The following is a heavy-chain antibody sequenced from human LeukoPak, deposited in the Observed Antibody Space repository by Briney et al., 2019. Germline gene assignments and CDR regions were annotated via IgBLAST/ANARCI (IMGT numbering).Heavy chain of an antibody. CDR1: GGSFSGYY. J-gene: IGHJ5*02. V-gene: IGHV4-34*01. CDR3: ARGGYYYGSGSYLHTNWFDP. D-gene: IGHD3-10*01. CDR2: INHSGST. Sequence: SETLSLTCAVYGGSFSGYYWSWIRQPPGKGLEWIGEINHSGSTNYNPSLKSRVTISVDTSKNQFSLKLSSVTAADTAVYYCARGGYYYGSGSYLHTNWFDPWGQGTLVTVSS.